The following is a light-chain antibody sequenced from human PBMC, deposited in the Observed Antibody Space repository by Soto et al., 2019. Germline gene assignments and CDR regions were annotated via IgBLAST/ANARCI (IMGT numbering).Light chain of an antibody. J-gene: IGLJ1*01. V-gene: IGLV2-14*02. CDR3: GSWDSSLSAYV. Sequence: QSALTQPASVSGSPGQSITISCTGTSSDVGSYNLVSWYQQHLGKAPKLIIYEGSKRPSGVSIHFSGSKSGTSATLGITGFRTGDEADYYCGSWDSSLSAYVFGTGTKLTVL. CDR2: EGS. CDR1: SSDVGSYNL.